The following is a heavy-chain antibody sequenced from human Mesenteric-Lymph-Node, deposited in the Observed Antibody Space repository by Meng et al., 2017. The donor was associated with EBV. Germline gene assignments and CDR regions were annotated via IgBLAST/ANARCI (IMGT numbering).Heavy chain of an antibody. V-gene: IGHV3-30*18. CDR1: GFTFSTYA. D-gene: IGHD3-10*01. J-gene: IGHJ4*02. Sequence: QVQLVESGGGVVQPGTSLRRSCASSGFTFSTYAMHWVRQAPGKGLEWVAVILYDGSTKYYADSVKGRFTISRDNSKNTLYLQMHSLRAKDTAVYYCAKDLTYYYGLGDPDSWGQGTLVTVAS. CDR2: ILYDGSTK. CDR3: AKDLTYYYGLGDPDS.